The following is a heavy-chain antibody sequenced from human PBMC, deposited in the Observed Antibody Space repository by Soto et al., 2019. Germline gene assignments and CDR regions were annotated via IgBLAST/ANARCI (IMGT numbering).Heavy chain of an antibody. D-gene: IGHD3-16*01. CDR1: GFTFSDYY. CDR2: IRTSGSNI. CDR3: VRSVAYNYYFYGMDV. V-gene: IGHV3-11*01. Sequence: QVQLVESGGGLVKPGGSLRLSCAASGFTFSDYYMTWIRQAPGKGLEWVSYIRTSGSNIFYADSVKGRFTISRDNAKNSLYLQMNSLRAEDTAVYYCVRSVAYNYYFYGMDVWGQGTTVTVAS. J-gene: IGHJ6*02.